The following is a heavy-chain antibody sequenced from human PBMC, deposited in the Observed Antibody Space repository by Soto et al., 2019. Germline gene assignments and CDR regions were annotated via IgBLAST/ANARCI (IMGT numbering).Heavy chain of an antibody. CDR2: IYYSGST. Sequence: QVQLQESGPGLVKPSQTLSLTCTVSGGSISSGDYCWSWIRQHPGKGLEWIGYIYYSGSTYYNPSLKSRLTMSADTSKNPFSLTLSSATAADTAVYYCASDHPHGGSGSHGVLDPWGQGTLVTVSS. CDR1: GGSISSGDYC. J-gene: IGHJ5*02. CDR3: ASDHPHGGSGSHGVLDP. V-gene: IGHV4-31*03. D-gene: IGHD3-10*01.